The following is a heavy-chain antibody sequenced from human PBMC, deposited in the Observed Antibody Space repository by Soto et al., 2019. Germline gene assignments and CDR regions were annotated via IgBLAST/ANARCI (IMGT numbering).Heavy chain of an antibody. CDR1: GYSFTNND. CDR2: MNPGSGDT. Sequence: ASVKVSCKASGYSFTNNDVSWVRQATGQGLEWMGWMNPGSGDTGYAQKFQGRVTMTRDISTATAYMELSSLRSDDTATYYCARMATFGSLNWFDPWGQGTLVTVS. CDR3: ARMATFGSLNWFDP. V-gene: IGHV1-8*01. J-gene: IGHJ5*02. D-gene: IGHD3-16*01.